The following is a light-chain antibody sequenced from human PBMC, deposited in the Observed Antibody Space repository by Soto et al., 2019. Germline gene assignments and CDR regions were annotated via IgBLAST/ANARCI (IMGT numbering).Light chain of an antibody. CDR1: QSVSGN. J-gene: IGKJ1*01. CDR3: QQYNNWPRT. CDR2: GAS. Sequence: EIVMTQFVATLSVSPGERATLSCRASQSVSGNLAWYQQKPGQAPRLLMYGASTRATGIPARFSGSGSGTEFTLTISSLQSEDFAVYYCQQYNNWPRTFGQGTNV. V-gene: IGKV3-15*01.